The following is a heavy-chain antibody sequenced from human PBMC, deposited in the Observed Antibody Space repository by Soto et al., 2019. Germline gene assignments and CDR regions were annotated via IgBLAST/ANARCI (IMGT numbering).Heavy chain of an antibody. J-gene: IGHJ4*02. V-gene: IGHV3-23*01. CDR3: AKARDQLWGNLPFNY. CDR1: GFFFSSYT. CDR2: FSATSENT. Sequence: EVQLLESGGGLVQPGGSLRLSCVGSGFFFSSYTMTWVRQAPGKGLEWVSSFSATSENTYYADSVRGRFTISRDNSKNPLFRKRKRATAEDTAMYVGAKARDQLWGNLPFNYWGQETLATLPP. D-gene: IGHD2-2*01.